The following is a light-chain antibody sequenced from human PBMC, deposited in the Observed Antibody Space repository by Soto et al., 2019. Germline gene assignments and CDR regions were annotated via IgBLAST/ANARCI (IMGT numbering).Light chain of an antibody. Sequence: QSVLTQPPSASASLGASVTLTCTLSSGYSNYKVDWYQQRPGKGPRFVMRVGTGGIVGSKGDGIPDRFSVLGSGLNRYLTIKNIQEEDESDYHCGADHGSGSNFVVVFGGGTKLTVX. CDR3: GADHGSGSNFVVV. CDR2: VGTGGIVG. J-gene: IGLJ2*01. V-gene: IGLV9-49*01. CDR1: SGYSNYK.